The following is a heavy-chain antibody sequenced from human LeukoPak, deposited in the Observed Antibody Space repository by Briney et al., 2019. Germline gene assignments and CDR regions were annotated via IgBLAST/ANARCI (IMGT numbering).Heavy chain of an antibody. CDR2: IYTSGST. V-gene: IGHV4-4*07. Sequence: ADTLSLTCTVSGGPISSYYGSWIREPAGKGREWIGRIYTSGSTNYNPSLKSRVTMSVDPSKNQFSLKLSSVTAADTAVYYCARRAPPNKWEREGYDAFDIWGQGTMVTVSS. CDR3: ARRAPPNKWEREGYDAFDI. D-gene: IGHD1-26*01. CDR1: GGPISSYY. J-gene: IGHJ3*02.